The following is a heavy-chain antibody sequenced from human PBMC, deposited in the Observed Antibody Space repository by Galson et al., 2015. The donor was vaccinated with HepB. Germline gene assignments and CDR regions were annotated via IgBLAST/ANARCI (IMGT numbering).Heavy chain of an antibody. J-gene: IGHJ2*01. CDR3: ARESSTSSWGWGYFDL. Sequence: SVKVSCKASGYTFTSYAMHWVRQAPGQRLEWMGWINAGNGNTKYSQKFQGRVTITRDTSASTAYMELSSLRSEDTAVYYCARESSTSSWGWGYFDLWGRGTLVTVSS. CDR2: INAGNGNT. CDR1: GYTFTSYA. V-gene: IGHV1-3*01. D-gene: IGHD2-2*01.